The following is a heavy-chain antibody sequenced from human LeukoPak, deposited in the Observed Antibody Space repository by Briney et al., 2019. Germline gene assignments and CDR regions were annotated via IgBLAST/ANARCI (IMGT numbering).Heavy chain of an antibody. Sequence: PSETLPLTCTVSGGSISSGDYYWSWIRQPPGKGLEWIGYIYYSGSTYYNPSLKSRVTISVDTSKNQFSLKLSSVTAADTAVYCCARWRDRVGSGSYYFDYWGQGTLVTVSS. D-gene: IGHD3-10*01. V-gene: IGHV4-30-4*01. CDR2: IYYSGST. J-gene: IGHJ4*02. CDR1: GGSISSGDYY. CDR3: ARWRDRVGSGSYYFDY.